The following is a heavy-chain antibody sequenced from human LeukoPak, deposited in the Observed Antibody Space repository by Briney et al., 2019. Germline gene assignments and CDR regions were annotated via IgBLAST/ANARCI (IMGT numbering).Heavy chain of an antibody. CDR3: ARSWGLTITSCHDY. D-gene: IGHD2-2*01. CDR1: GFTFSSYW. CDR2: INSDGSST. Sequence: PGGSLRLSCAASGFTFSSYWMHWVRQAPGKGLVWVSRINSDGSSTSYADSVKGRFTISRDNAKNSLSLQMNSLRAEDTAVYFCARSWGLTITSCHDYWGQGTLVTVSS. J-gene: IGHJ4*02. V-gene: IGHV3-74*01.